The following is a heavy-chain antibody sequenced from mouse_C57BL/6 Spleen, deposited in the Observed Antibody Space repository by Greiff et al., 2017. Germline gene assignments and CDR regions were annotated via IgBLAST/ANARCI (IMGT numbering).Heavy chain of an antibody. CDR2: IYPGDGDT. CDR3: ARSYNGSSHPYLYFDV. Sequence: QVKLQQSGAELVKPGASVKISCKASGYAFSSYWMNWVKQRPGKGLEWIGQIYPGDGDTNYNGKFKGKATLTADKSSSTAYMQLSSLTSEDSAVYFCARSYNGSSHPYLYFDVWGTGTTVTVSS. V-gene: IGHV1-80*01. CDR1: GYAFSSYW. D-gene: IGHD1-1*01. J-gene: IGHJ1*03.